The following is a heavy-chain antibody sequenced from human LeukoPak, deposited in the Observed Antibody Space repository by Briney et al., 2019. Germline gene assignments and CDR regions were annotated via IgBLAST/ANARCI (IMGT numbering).Heavy chain of an antibody. CDR2: IKQDGTEK. Sequence: GGSLRLSCEASGFTFTTYWLGWVRQPPGKGLEWVANIKQDGTEKYYVDSVKGRFTISRDNAKNSLYLQMNSLRAEDTAVYYCARGRDGYIFVDAFDIWGQGIMVTVSS. V-gene: IGHV3-7*01. CDR3: ARGRDGYIFVDAFDI. CDR1: GFTFTTYW. D-gene: IGHD5-24*01. J-gene: IGHJ3*02.